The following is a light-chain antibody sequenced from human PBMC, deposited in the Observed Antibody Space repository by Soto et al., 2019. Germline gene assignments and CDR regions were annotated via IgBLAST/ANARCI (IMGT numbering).Light chain of an antibody. V-gene: IGLV2-14*01. CDR1: SSDVGAYNY. Sequence: QSVLTQPASVSGSPGQSITISCTGTSSDVGAYNYVSWYQQHPGKAPKLIIYEVRNRPSGVSNRFSGSKSGNTASLTISGVQAEDEADYYCSSYASSSTLFGGGTQLTVL. CDR2: EVR. CDR3: SSYASSSTL. J-gene: IGLJ7*01.